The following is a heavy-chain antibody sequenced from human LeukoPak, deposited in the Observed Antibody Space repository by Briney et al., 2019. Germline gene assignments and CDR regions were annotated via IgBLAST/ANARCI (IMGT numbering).Heavy chain of an antibody. CDR2: ISSSSSYI. V-gene: IGHV3-21*01. Sequence: GGSLRLSCAASGFNFSIYSMNWVRQAPGKGLEWVSSISSSSSYIYYADSVKGRFTISRDNAKNSLYLQMNSLRAEDTAVYFCARGSSNVAARNNWFDPWGQGTLVTVSS. J-gene: IGHJ5*02. CDR3: ARGSSNVAARNNWFDP. D-gene: IGHD6-6*01. CDR1: GFNFSIYS.